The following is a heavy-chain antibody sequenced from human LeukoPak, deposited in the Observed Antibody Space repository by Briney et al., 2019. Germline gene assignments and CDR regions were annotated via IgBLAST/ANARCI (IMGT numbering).Heavy chain of an antibody. CDR2: CGTYGRT. J-gene: IGHJ3*02. Sequence: GGSLRLSCVASGFTFSSNVLNWGRQAPGKGLGWGSVCGTYGRTQDAASVQARCTISRESSKNTLYLQINSLRVEDTAVYYCARGMDGYGPDAFDIWGQGTMVTVSS. CDR1: GFTFSSNV. D-gene: IGHD5-24*01. CDR3: ARGMDGYGPDAFDI. V-gene: IGHV3-23*01.